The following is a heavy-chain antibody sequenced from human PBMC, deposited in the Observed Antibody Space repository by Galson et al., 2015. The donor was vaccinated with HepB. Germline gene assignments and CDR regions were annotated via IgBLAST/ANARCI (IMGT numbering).Heavy chain of an antibody. J-gene: IGHJ3*02. CDR3: ARAIYGDWGSDAFDI. CDR1: GVTFSSYW. CDR2: IKQDGSEK. D-gene: IGHD4-17*01. V-gene: IGHV3-7*01. Sequence: ALRISCAASGVTFSSYWMIWVRQAPGKGLEWVANIKQDGSEKHYVDSVKGRFTISRDNVKNSLYLQMSSLRAEDTAVYYCARAIYGDWGSDAFDIWGQGTMVSVSS.